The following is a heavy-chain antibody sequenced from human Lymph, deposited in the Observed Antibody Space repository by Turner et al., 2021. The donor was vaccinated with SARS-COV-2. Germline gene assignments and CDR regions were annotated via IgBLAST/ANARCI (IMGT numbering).Heavy chain of an antibody. CDR3: ARGDYYGSGSYPGKTFDY. CDR2: ISYDGSDK. J-gene: IGHJ4*02. V-gene: IGHV3-30-3*01. D-gene: IGHD3-10*01. CDR1: GFSFSSYA. Sequence: VQLVESGGGVVQPGRSLILSCAASGFSFSSYAIYWVRQAPGKGLEWVAVISYDGSDKYYADSVKGRFTILRDNSKNTLHLQMNSLRAEDTAVYYCARGDYYGSGSYPGKTFDYWGQGTLVTVSS.